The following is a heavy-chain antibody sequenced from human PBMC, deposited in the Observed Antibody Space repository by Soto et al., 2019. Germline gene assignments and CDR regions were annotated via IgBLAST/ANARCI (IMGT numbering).Heavy chain of an antibody. CDR3: ARDMLGWFDP. Sequence: ASVNVSCKSSGYTFTSYCISWVRQAPGQGLEWMGWISAYNGNTNYAQKLQGRVTMTTDTSTSTAYMELRSLRSDDTAVYYCARDMLGWFDPWGQGTLVTVSS. D-gene: IGHD3-10*02. J-gene: IGHJ5*02. V-gene: IGHV1-18*01. CDR2: ISAYNGNT. CDR1: GYTFTSYC.